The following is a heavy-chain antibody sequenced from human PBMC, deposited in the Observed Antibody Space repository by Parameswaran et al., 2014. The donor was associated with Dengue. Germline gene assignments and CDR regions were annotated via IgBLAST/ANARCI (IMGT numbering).Heavy chain of an antibody. CDR3: AKEDYYDDPYFFDY. Sequence: RWIRQPPGKVLEWVSAISGSGGGTHYADSAKGRFTISRDNSKNTLYLHMNSLRVEDTAVYYCAKEDYYDDPYFFDYWGQGTLVTVSS. CDR2: ISGSGGGT. J-gene: IGHJ4*02. D-gene: IGHD3-22*01. V-gene: IGHV3-23*01.